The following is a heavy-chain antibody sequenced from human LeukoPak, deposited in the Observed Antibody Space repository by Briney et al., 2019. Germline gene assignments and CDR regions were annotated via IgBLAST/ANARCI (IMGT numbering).Heavy chain of an antibody. J-gene: IGHJ4*02. Sequence: GGSLRLSCAASGFTFSSYAMSWVRQAPGKGLEWVLAISGSGGSTYYADSVKGRFTISRDNSKDTLYLQMNSLRAEDTAVYCCAKYSSTWYGYFDYWGQGTLVTVSS. D-gene: IGHD6-13*01. V-gene: IGHV3-23*01. CDR1: GFTFSSYA. CDR3: AKYSSTWYGYFDY. CDR2: ISGSGGST.